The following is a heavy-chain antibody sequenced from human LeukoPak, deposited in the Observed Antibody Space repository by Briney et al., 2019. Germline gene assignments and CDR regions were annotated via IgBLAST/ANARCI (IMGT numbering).Heavy chain of an antibody. CDR3: ARVRVRGVISAFDI. V-gene: IGHV1-3*02. J-gene: IGHJ3*02. CDR1: GYTFTSYA. CDR2: SNAGNGNT. D-gene: IGHD3-10*01. Sequence: ASVKVSCKASGYTFTSYAMHWVRQAPGQRLEWMGWSNAGNGNTKYSQEFQGRVTITRDTSASTAYMELSSLRSEDTAVYYCARVRVRGVISAFDIWGQGTMVTVSS.